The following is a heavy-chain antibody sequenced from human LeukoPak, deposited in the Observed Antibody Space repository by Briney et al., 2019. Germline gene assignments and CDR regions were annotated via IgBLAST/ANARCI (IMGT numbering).Heavy chain of an antibody. CDR2: IYSGGST. V-gene: IGHV3-66*01. J-gene: IGHJ6*03. CDR1: GFTFRNYG. Sequence: PGGSLRLSCAASGFTFRNYGMNWVRQAPGKGVEWVSVIYSGGSTYYADSVKGRFTISRDNSKNTLYLQMNSLRAEDTAVYYCARVIYYYYYMDVWGKGTTVTISS. CDR3: ARVIYYYYYMDV.